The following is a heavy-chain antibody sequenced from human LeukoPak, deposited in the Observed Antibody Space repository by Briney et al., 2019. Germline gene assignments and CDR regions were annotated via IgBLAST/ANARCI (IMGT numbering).Heavy chain of an antibody. CDR3: ASGLNSVTTRPLFWFDP. J-gene: IGHJ5*02. Sequence: SETLSLTCAVYGGSFSGYYWSWIRQPPGEGLEWIGEINHSGSTNYNPSLKSRVTISVDTSKNQFSLKLSSVTAADTAVYYCASGLNSVTTRPLFWFDPWGQGTLVTVSS. CDR2: INHSGST. CDR1: GGSFSGYY. D-gene: IGHD4-17*01. V-gene: IGHV4-34*01.